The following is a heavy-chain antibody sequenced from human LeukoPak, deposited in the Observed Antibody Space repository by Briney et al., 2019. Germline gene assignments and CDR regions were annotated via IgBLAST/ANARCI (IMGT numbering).Heavy chain of an antibody. J-gene: IGHJ4*02. D-gene: IGHD3-22*01. CDR2: ITSSGDGT. Sequence: GGSLRLSCAASGFTFSIYAMSWVRQAPGKGLQWVSSITSSGDGTYYADSVKGRFTISRDNSENMLYPQMNSLRVEDTAVYFCAKDRPNYYGSNGHYYRRDGDYWGQGTLVAVSS. CDR3: AKDRPNYYGSNGHYYRRDGDY. CDR1: GFTFSIYA. V-gene: IGHV3-23*01.